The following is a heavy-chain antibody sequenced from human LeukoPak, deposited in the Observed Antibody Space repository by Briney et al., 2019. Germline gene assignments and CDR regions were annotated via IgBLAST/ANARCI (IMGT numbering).Heavy chain of an antibody. Sequence: GGSLRLSCAASGFTFSNYYMSWIRQAPGKGLEWVSYISSSGSTIYYADSVKGRFTISRDNAKNSLSLQMNSLRAEDTAVYYCARAPYYYDSSGSLDYWGQGTLVTVSS. D-gene: IGHD3-22*01. V-gene: IGHV3-11*01. J-gene: IGHJ4*02. CDR3: ARAPYYYDSSGSLDY. CDR2: ISSSGSTI. CDR1: GFTFSNYY.